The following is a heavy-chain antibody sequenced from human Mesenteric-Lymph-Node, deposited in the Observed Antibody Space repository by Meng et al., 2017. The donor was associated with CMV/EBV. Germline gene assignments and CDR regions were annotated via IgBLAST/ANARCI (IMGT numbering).Heavy chain of an antibody. CDR3: ARGLTGAQNAY. D-gene: IGHD1-20*01. CDR2: ISHDGNSK. CDR1: GFTFDDYG. J-gene: IGHJ4*03. Sequence: GESLKISCAASGFTFDDYGMSWARQAPGKGLEWVALISHDGNSKYYAESMKGRITLSRDTGKNTLYLEMNSLRPGDTAMYYCARGLTGAQNAYWGQGTMVTVSS. V-gene: IGHV3-30*03.